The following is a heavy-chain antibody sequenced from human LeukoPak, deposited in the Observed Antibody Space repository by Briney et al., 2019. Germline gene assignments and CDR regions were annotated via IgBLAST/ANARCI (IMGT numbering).Heavy chain of an antibody. CDR1: GFTFSSYS. V-gene: IGHV3-21*04. CDR3: ARSGGYSSSWYLVDY. J-gene: IGHJ4*02. D-gene: IGHD6-13*01. Sequence: GGSLRLSCAASGFTFSSYSMNWVRQAPGKGLEWVSSISSSSSYIYYADSVKGRFTISRDNSKNTLYLQMNSLRAEDTAVYYCARSGGYSSSWYLVDYWGQGTLVTVSS. CDR2: ISSSSSYI.